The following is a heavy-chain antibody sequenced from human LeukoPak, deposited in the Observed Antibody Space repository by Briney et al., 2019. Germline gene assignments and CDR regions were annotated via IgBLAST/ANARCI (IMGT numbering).Heavy chain of an antibody. CDR2: IYTSGST. CDR3: ARESGNYYDRRIDA. V-gene: IGHV4-4*07. J-gene: IGHJ5*02. D-gene: IGHD3-22*01. Sequence: SETLSLTCTVSGGSISSYYWSWIRQPAGKGLEWIGRIYTSGSTNYNPSLKSRVTISVDTSKNQFSLKLSSVTAADTAVYYCARESGNYYDRRIDAWGQGTLVTVSS. CDR1: GGSISSYY.